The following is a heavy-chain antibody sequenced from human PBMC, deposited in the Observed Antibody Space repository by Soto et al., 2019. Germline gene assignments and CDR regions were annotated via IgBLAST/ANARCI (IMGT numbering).Heavy chain of an antibody. CDR3: VRNSGSCSHVGCQGDAYDI. J-gene: IGHJ3*02. Sequence: EVQLVESGGGLVQPGGSLRLSCAASGFTVTSHWMTWVRQAPGKGLEWVANIKKDGSETHYVDSVKGRFTISRDNAKNDVYLQMNSLRAEDTAMFYCVRNSGSCSHVGCQGDAYDIWGQGTMVTVSS. D-gene: IGHD2-15*01. CDR1: GFTVTSHW. V-gene: IGHV3-7*04. CDR2: IKKDGSET.